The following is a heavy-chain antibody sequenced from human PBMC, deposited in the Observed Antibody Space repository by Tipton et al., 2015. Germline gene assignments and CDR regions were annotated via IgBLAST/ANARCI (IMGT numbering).Heavy chain of an antibody. V-gene: IGHV3-23*01. J-gene: IGHJ4*02. CDR1: GFTFSSYA. D-gene: IGHD2-21*02. Sequence: SLRLSCAASGFTFSSYAMSWVRQAPGKGKEWVSGIGATGVNTYYADSVKGRFTISRDNSKNTLYLQMNSLRVEDTAIYYCVKFPGIVVVTAYWGQGTLVTVSS. CDR3: VKFPGIVVVTAY. CDR2: IGATGVNT.